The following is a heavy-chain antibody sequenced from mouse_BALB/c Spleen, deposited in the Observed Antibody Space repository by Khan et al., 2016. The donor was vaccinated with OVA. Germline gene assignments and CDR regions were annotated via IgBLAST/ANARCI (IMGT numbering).Heavy chain of an antibody. J-gene: IGHJ4*01. CDR3: AKGVWSYYLALDY. Sequence: QVQLKQSGPGLVAPSQSLSITCTVSGFSLTDYGVSWIRQPPGKGLEWLGVIWGGGSTYYNSALKSRLSISKDNSKSQVLLKMSSLQTDDTAMYXCAKGVWSYYLALDYWGQGTSVTVSS. CDR2: IWGGGST. CDR1: GFSLTDYG. V-gene: IGHV2-6-5*01.